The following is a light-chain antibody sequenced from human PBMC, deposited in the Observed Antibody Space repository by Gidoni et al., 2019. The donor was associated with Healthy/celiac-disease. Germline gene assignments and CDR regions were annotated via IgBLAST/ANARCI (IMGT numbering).Light chain of an antibody. J-gene: IGLJ1*01. Sequence: QPVLPPPPSASRPPGQRVTISCSGSSSNIGSNYVYWYQQLPGTAPKLLIYRNNQRPSGVPDRFSGSKSGTSASLAISGLRSEDEADYYCAAWDDSLSGRYVFGTGTKVTVL. CDR3: AAWDDSLSGRYV. CDR1: SSNIGSNY. V-gene: IGLV1-47*01. CDR2: RNN.